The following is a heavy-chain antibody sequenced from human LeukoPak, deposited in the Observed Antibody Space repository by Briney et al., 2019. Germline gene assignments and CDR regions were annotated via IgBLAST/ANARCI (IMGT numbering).Heavy chain of an antibody. CDR2: ISWNSGSI. CDR3: AKDLLG. V-gene: IGHV3-9*01. J-gene: IGHJ4*02. Sequence: QPGRSLRLSCAASGFTFDDYAVHWVRQAPGKGLEWVSGISWNSGSIGYADSVKGRFTISRDNAKNSLYLQMNSLRAEDTALYYCAKDLLGWGQGTLVTVSS. CDR1: GFTFDDYA.